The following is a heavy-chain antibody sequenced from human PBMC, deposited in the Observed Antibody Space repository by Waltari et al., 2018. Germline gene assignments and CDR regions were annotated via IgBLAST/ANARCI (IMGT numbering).Heavy chain of an antibody. CDR3: ASYSSSWYVGYMDV. J-gene: IGHJ6*03. D-gene: IGHD6-13*01. CDR2: MNPNRGNT. CDR1: GYTFTSYD. V-gene: IGHV1-8*01. Sequence: QVQLVQSGAEVKKPGASVKVSCKASGYTFTSYDINWVRQATGQGLEWMGWMNPNRGNTGYTQKFQGRVTMTRNTSISTAYMELSSLRSEDTAVYDCASYSSSWYVGYMDVWGKGTTVTVSS.